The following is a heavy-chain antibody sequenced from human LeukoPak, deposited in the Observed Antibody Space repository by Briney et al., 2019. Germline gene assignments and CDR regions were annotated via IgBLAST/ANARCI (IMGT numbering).Heavy chain of an antibody. CDR3: AREDYGDYDY. Sequence: PGRSLRLSCAASGFTFSSYGMHWVRQAPGKGLEWVAVIWYDGSNKYYADSVKGRFTISRDNAKNSLYLQMNSLRAEDTAVYYCAREDYGDYDYWGQGTLVTVSS. V-gene: IGHV3-33*01. J-gene: IGHJ4*02. CDR1: GFTFSSYG. D-gene: IGHD4-17*01. CDR2: IWYDGSNK.